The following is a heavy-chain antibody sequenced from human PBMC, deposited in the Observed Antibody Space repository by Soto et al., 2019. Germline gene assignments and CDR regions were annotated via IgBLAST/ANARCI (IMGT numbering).Heavy chain of an antibody. D-gene: IGHD6-19*01. CDR1: GFTFSDYT. J-gene: IGHJ4*02. Sequence: GGSLRLSCAASGFTFSDYTMSWVRQAPGKVLECISVILSDYNTYYAGSVRGRFTISRDNSKNTLYLEMNSLRAEDTAVYYCARRTSGYFGYWGQGALVTSPQ. CDR2: ILSDYNT. V-gene: IGHV3-23*03. CDR3: ARRTSGYFGY.